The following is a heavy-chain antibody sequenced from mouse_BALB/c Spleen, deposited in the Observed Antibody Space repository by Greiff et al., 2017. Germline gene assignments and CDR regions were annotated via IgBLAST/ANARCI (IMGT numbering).Heavy chain of an antibody. CDR2: ISYDGSN. J-gene: IGHJ2*01. CDR1: GYSITSGYY. CDR3: ARDRGKNQYYFDY. Sequence: EVQLVESGPGLVKPSQSLSLTCSVTGYSITSGYYWNWIRQFPGNKLEWMGYISYDGSNNYNPSLKNRISITRDTSKNQFFLKLNSVTTEDTATYYCARDRGKNQYYFDYWGQGTTLTVSS. D-gene: IGHD3-3*01. V-gene: IGHV3-6*02.